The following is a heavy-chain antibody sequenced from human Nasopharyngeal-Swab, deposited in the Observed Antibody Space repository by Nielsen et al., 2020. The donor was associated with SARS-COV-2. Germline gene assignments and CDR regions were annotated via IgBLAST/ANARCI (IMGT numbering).Heavy chain of an antibody. CDR2: IGDKDHNYAT. CDR3: TTDFYFDY. Sequence: WVRQASGKGLEWVGRIGDKDHNYATTYGASVQGRFTISRDDSKNTAFLQMDGLKTEDTALYYCTTDFYFDYWGQGALVTVSS. V-gene: IGHV3-73*01. J-gene: IGHJ4*02.